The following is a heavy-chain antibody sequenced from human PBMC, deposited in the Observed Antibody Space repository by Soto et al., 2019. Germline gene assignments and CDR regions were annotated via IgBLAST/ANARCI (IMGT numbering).Heavy chain of an antibody. J-gene: IGHJ6*02. D-gene: IGHD3-3*01. CDR3: AKEVKHVRSGPLYYYYGMDV. Sequence: GGSLRLSCAASGFPFSSYTMHWVRQAPGKGLEWVAVISYDGSNKYYADSVKGRFTISRDNSKNTLYLQMNSLRAEDTAVYYCAKEVKHVRSGPLYYYYGMDVWGQGTTVTVSS. V-gene: IGHV3-30*18. CDR1: GFPFSSYT. CDR2: ISYDGSNK.